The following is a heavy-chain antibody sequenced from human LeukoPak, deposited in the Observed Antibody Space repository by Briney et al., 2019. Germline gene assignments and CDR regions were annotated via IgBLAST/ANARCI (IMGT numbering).Heavy chain of an antibody. J-gene: IGHJ3*02. CDR3: ARHQIVGDSISAFDM. D-gene: IGHD1-26*01. Sequence: GESLKISCKGSGYSFTSYWIGWVRQMPGEGLEGMGIIYPGDSDTRSSPSFQGHVTISVDKSITTAYLQWSSLKASDTAMYFCARHQIVGDSISAFDMWGQGTMVTVSS. V-gene: IGHV5-51*01. CDR2: IYPGDSDT. CDR1: GYSFTSYW.